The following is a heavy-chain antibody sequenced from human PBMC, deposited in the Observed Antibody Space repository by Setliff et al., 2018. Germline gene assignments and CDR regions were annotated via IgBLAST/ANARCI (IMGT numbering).Heavy chain of an antibody. D-gene: IGHD3-10*01. Sequence: GGPLRLSCAASGFTFSSYSMNWVRQAPGKGLEWVSYISSSSSYIYYADSVKGRFTISRDNAKNSLYLQMNSLRAEDTAVYYCAREELWFGELASYYYYGMDVWGQGTMVTVSS. J-gene: IGHJ6*02. V-gene: IGHV3-21*05. CDR1: GFTFSSYS. CDR2: ISSSSSYI. CDR3: AREELWFGELASYYYYGMDV.